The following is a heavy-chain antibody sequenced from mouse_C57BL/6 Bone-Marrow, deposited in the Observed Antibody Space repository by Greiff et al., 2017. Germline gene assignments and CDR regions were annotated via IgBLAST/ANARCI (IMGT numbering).Heavy chain of an antibody. J-gene: IGHJ3*01. CDR3: ASYPAWLAY. V-gene: IGHV1-81*01. D-gene: IGHD6-5*01. Sequence: QVQLQQSGAELARPGASVKLSCKASGYTFTSYGISWVKQRPGQGLEWIGEIYPRSGNTYYNEKFKGKATLTADKSSSTAYMELRSLTSEDSAVYFCASYPAWLAYWGQGTLVTVSA. CDR1: GYTFTSYG. CDR2: IYPRSGNT.